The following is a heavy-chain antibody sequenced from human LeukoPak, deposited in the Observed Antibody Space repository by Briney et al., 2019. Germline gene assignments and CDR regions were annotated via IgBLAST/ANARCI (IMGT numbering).Heavy chain of an antibody. V-gene: IGHV4-59*08. CDR3: ARHYSDILPGVYWYFDL. CDR2: IYFSGSP. CDR1: GGSISSYY. Sequence: SETLSLTCTVSGGSISSYYWSWIRQPPGKGLEWSGYIYFSGSPNYNPSLKSRATISVDTSKNQSSLKLSSVTAADTAVYYCARHYSDILPGVYWYFDLWGRGTPVTVSS. J-gene: IGHJ2*01. D-gene: IGHD3-9*01.